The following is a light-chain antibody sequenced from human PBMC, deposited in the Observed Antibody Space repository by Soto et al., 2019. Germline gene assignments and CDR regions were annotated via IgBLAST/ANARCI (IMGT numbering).Light chain of an antibody. CDR3: SSYAGSNKRV. Sequence: QSVLTQPASVSGSPGQSITISCTGTSSDVGGYNYVSWYQQHPGKAPKIIIYEVTNRPSGVSNRFSGSKSGNTASLTISGLQAEDDADYYCSSYAGSNKRVFGTGTKLTVL. J-gene: IGLJ1*01. V-gene: IGLV2-14*01. CDR2: EVT. CDR1: SSDVGGYNY.